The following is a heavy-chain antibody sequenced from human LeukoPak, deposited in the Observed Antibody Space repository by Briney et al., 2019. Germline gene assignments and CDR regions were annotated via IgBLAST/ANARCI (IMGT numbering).Heavy chain of an antibody. CDR1: GFTFSDYY. CDR2: IYSGGST. CDR3: ARFPTRTNDY. V-gene: IGHV3-66*01. Sequence: GGSLRLSCAASGFTFSDYYMSWVRQAPGKGLEWVSVIYSGGSTYYADSVKGRFTISRDNSKNTLYLQMNSLRAEDTAVYYCARFPTRTNDYWGQGTLVTVSS. D-gene: IGHD1-14*01. J-gene: IGHJ4*02.